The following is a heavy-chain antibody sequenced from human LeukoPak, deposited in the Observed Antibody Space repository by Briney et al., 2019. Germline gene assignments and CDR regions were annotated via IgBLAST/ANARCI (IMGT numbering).Heavy chain of an antibody. V-gene: IGHV3-30*18. Sequence: GGSLRLSCATSGFSFGAHGMHWVRRAPGKGLEWVAVISYDGSNKYYADSVKGRFTISRDNSKNTLYLQMNSLRAEDTAVYYCAKDSSYYYDSSGYYYTDYWGQGTLVTVSS. CDR1: GFSFGAHG. D-gene: IGHD3-22*01. CDR2: ISYDGSNK. CDR3: AKDSSYYYDSSGYYYTDY. J-gene: IGHJ4*02.